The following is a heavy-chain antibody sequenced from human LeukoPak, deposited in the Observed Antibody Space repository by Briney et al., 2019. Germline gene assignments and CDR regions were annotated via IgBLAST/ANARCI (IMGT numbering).Heavy chain of an antibody. CDR1: GFTFSSYS. CDR2: ISSNSRYT. CDR3: ARDWSYDILTGRLDY. V-gene: IGHV3-21*01. D-gene: IGHD3-9*01. Sequence: PGGSLRLSCAASGFTFSSYSMNWVRQAPGKGLEWVSSISSNSRYTYYADSVKGRFAISRDNAKSSLYLQMNSLRADDAAVYYCARDWSYDILTGRLDYWGQGTLVTVSS. J-gene: IGHJ4*02.